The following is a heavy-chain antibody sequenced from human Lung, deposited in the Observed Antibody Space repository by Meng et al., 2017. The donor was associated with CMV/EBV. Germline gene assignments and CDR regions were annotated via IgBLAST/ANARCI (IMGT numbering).Heavy chain of an antibody. J-gene: IGHJ4*02. CDR2: IYHSGST. Sequence: QVPLQEAGRGLVQPWGTLSLTCAVSGGSMSSTNWWSWVRQPPGKGLEWIGEIYHSGSTNYNPSLKSRVSISVDKSKNQFSLKLSSVTAADTAVYYCARADKVRFDYWGQGTLVTVSS. V-gene: IGHV4-4*02. CDR1: GGSMSSTNW. CDR3: ARADKVRFDY.